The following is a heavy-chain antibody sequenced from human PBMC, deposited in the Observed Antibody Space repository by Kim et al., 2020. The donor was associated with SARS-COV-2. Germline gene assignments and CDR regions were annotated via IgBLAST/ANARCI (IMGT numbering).Heavy chain of an antibody. Sequence: SETLSLTCTVSGGSISSSSYYWGWIRQPPGKGLEWIGSIYYRGSTYYNPSLKSRVTISVDTSKNQFSLKLSSVTAADTAVYYCARPRPPPYYYDSSGSLPFDIWGQGTMVTVSS. CDR3: ARPRPPPYYYDSSGSLPFDI. J-gene: IGHJ3*02. CDR1: GGSISSSSYY. D-gene: IGHD3-22*01. V-gene: IGHV4-39*01. CDR2: IYYRGST.